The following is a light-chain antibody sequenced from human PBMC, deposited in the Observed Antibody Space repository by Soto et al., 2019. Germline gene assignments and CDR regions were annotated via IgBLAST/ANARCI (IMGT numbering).Light chain of an antibody. J-gene: IGKJ4*01. Sequence: DIVLTQSPGTLSVSPGERATLSCRASQTLTNISLAWYQQGPGQAPRLLVYEASSRATGISNRFSGSGSGSDFTLTINKLEPGDYAVYYCQQYGHSQLTFGGGAKVEIK. CDR1: QTLTNIS. V-gene: IGKV3-20*01. CDR2: EAS. CDR3: QQYGHSQLT.